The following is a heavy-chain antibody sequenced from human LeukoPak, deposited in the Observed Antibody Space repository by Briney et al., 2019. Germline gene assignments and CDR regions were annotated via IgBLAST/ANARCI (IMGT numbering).Heavy chain of an antibody. CDR3: ARGPYSYDSSGAFDI. D-gene: IGHD3-22*01. Sequence: SETLSLTCTVSGDSISSGDYYSSWIRQPAGKGLEWIGRISSSGSTNYNPSLKSRVTISVDTSKSQFSLKLSSVTAADTAVYFCARGPYSYDSSGAFDIWGQGTMVTVSS. J-gene: IGHJ3*02. CDR1: GDSISSGDYY. CDR2: ISSSGST. V-gene: IGHV4-61*02.